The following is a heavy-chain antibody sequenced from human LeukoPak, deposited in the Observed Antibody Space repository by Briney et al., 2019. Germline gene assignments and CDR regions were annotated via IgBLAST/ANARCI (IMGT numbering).Heavy chain of an antibody. CDR3: ARSSGYYTCYFDY. V-gene: IGHV3-53*01. CDR1: GFTVSSNY. Sequence: GGSLRLSCAASGFTVSSNYMSWVRQAPGEGLERVSVIYSGGSTYYADSVKGRFTISRDNSKNTLYLQMNSLRAEDTAVYYCARSSGYYTCYFDYWGQGTLVTVSS. D-gene: IGHD3-3*01. J-gene: IGHJ4*02. CDR2: IYSGGST.